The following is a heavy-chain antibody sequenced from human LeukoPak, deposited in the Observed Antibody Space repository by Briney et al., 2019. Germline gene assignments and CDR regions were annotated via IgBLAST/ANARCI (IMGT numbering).Heavy chain of an antibody. CDR2: INHSGST. J-gene: IGHJ4*02. Sequence: PSETLSLTCAVYGGSFSGYYWSWIRQPPGKGLEWIGEINHSGSTNYNPSLKSRVTISVDTSKNQFSLKLSSVTAADTAVYYCARHSYGYSYWGQGTLVTVSS. V-gene: IGHV4-34*01. CDR1: GGSFSGYY. CDR3: ARHSYGYSY. D-gene: IGHD5-18*01.